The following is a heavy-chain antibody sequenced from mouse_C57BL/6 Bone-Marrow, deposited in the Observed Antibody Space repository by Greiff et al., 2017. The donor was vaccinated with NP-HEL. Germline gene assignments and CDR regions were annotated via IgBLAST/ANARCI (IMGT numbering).Heavy chain of an antibody. V-gene: IGHV2-6*01. D-gene: IGHD2-5*01. CDR1: GFSLTSYG. CDR2: IWGVGST. CDR3: ATSYYSKRAWFAY. Sequence: VKLMESGPGLVAPSQSLSITCTVSGFSLTSYGVDWVRQSPGKGLEWLGVIWGVGSTNYNSALKSRLSISKDNSKSQVFLKMNSLQTDDTAMYYCATSYYSKRAWFAYWGQGTLVTVSA. J-gene: IGHJ3*01.